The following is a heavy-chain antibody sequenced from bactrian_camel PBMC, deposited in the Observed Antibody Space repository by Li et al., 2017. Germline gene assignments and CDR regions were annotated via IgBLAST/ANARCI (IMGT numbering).Heavy chain of an antibody. D-gene: IGHD2*01. CDR1: ELTFSSYY. CDR2: IYSDGSNT. V-gene: IGHV3-2*01. Sequence: ASELTFSSYYISWVRQAPGKGLEWVSSIYSDGSNTYYADSVKGRFSVSHDNAKNKVYLQMDNLKPEDTAMYFCAAFFFNDTATTEIYT.